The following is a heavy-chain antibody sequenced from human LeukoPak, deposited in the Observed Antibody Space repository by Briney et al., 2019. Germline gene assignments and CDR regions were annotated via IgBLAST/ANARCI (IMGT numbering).Heavy chain of an antibody. CDR2: IYTSGST. D-gene: IGHD2-2*02. CDR3: ARALGPGYQLLYPRVGWYFDL. J-gene: IGHJ2*01. CDR1: GGSISSGSYY. Sequence: SETLSLTCTVSGGSISSGSYYWSWIRQPAGKGLEWIGRIYTSGSTNYNPSLKSRVTISVDTSKNQFSLKLSSVTAADTAVYYCARALGPGYQLLYPRVGWYFDLWGRGTLVTVSS. V-gene: IGHV4-61*02.